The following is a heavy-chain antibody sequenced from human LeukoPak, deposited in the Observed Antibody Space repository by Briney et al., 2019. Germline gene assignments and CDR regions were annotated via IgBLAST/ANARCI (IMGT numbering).Heavy chain of an antibody. V-gene: IGHV4-39*01. CDR1: GGSISSSSYY. CDR3: ARFPARGDIVVVPAASDAFDI. CDR2: IYYSGST. J-gene: IGHJ3*02. Sequence: SETLSLTCTVSGGSISSSSYYWGWIRQPPGKGLEWIGSIYYSGSTYYNPSLKSRVTIFVDTSKNQFSLKLSSVTAADTAVYYCARFPARGDIVVVPAASDAFDIWGQGTMVTVSS. D-gene: IGHD2-2*01.